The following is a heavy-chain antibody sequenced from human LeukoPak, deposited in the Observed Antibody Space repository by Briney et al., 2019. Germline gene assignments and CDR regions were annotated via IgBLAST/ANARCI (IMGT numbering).Heavy chain of an antibody. CDR3: ATVTGSSGWKGPLDY. V-gene: IGHV3-7*01. Sequence: GGSLRLSCAASGFTFSSYWMSWVRQAPGKGLEWVANIKQDGSEKYYADSVKGRFTISRDNAKNSLYLQMNSLRVEDTALYYCATVTGSSGWKGPLDYWGQGTLVTVSS. D-gene: IGHD6-19*01. CDR1: GFTFSSYW. CDR2: IKQDGSEK. J-gene: IGHJ4*02.